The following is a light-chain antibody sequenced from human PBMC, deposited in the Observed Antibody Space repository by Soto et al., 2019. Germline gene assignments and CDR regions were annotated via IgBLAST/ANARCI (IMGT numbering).Light chain of an antibody. CDR3: QQYYSYPWT. CDR1: QGISSY. CDR2: AAS. J-gene: IGKJ1*01. V-gene: IGKV1-8*01. Sequence: AIRMTQSPSSLSASTGDRVTITCRASQGISSYLAWYQQKPGKAPKLRIYAASTLQSGVPSRFSGSGSGTDFTLTISCLKSEDFATYYCQQYYSYPWTFGQGTKVEIK.